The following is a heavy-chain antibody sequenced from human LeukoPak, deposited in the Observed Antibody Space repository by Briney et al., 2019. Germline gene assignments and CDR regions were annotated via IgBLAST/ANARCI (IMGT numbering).Heavy chain of an antibody. CDR3: ARGTISSYYYYYYMDV. CDR1: GGSFSGYY. CDR2: INHSGST. J-gene: IGHJ6*03. V-gene: IGHV4-34*01. D-gene: IGHD3-10*01. Sequence: SETLSLTCAVYGGSFSGYYWSWTRQPPGKGLERIGEINHSGSTNYNPSLKSRVTISVDTSKNQFSLKLSSVTAADTAVYYCARGTISSYYYYYYMDVWGKGTTVTISS.